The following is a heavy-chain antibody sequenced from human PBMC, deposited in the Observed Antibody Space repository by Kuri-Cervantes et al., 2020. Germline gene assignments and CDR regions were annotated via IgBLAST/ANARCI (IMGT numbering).Heavy chain of an antibody. CDR1: GYTFTSYA. V-gene: IGHV7-4-1*02. CDR3: ARLALGSGSYEDPYFDY. CDR2: INTNTGNP. J-gene: IGHJ4*02. Sequence: ASVKVSCKASGYTFTSYATHWVRQAPGQGLEWMGWINTNTGNPTYAQGFTGRFVFSLDTSVSTAYLQISSLKAEDTAVYYCARLALGSGSYEDPYFDYWGQGTLVTVSS. D-gene: IGHD3-10*01.